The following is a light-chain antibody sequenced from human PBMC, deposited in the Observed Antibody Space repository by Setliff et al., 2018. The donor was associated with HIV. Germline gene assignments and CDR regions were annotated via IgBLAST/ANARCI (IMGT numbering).Light chain of an antibody. V-gene: IGLV2-23*01. CDR3: CSYAGSTTVV. Sequence: QSVLAQPASVSGSPGQSITISCTGTSSDVGSYNLVSWYQQHPGKAPKLMIYEGSGRPSGVSNRFSGSKSGNTASLTISGLQAEDEADYYCCSYAGSTTVVFGGGTKVTVL. J-gene: IGLJ2*01. CDR2: EGS. CDR1: SSDVGSYNL.